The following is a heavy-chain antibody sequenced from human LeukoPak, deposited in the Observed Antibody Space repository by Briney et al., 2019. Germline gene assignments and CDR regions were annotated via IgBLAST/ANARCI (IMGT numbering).Heavy chain of an antibody. CDR2: ISSSSSYI. CDR3: ARDQSNEGATNRDNWFDP. CDR1: GFTFSSYS. V-gene: IGHV3-21*01. D-gene: IGHD1-26*01. J-gene: IGHJ5*02. Sequence: GGSLRLSCAASGFTFSSYSMNWVRQAPGKGLEWVSSISSSSSYIYYADSVKGRFTISRDNAKNSLYLQMNSLRAEDTAVYYCARDQSNEGATNRDNWFDPWGQGTLVTVSS.